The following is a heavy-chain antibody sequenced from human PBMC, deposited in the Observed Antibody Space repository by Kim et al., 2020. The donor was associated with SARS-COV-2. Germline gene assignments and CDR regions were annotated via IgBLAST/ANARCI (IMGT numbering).Heavy chain of an antibody. Sequence: KHYVDSAKGRFTISRDNAKNALYLQMNRLRTEDTAMYYCAALDSVQVPGGIWGQGTLVTVSS. CDR2: K. V-gene: IGHV3-7*01. D-gene: IGHD3-10*01. J-gene: IGHJ4*02. CDR3: AALDSVQVPGGI.